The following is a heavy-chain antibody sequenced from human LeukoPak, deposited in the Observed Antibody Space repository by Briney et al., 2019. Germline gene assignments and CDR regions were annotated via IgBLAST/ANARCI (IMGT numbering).Heavy chain of an antibody. CDR3: AKDLYYYGSGSYYGWFDP. J-gene: IGHJ5*02. V-gene: IGHV3-23*01. Sequence: PGRSLRLSCAASGFTFSSYALSWVRQAPGKGLKWVSAISGSGGSTYYADSVKGRFTISRDNSKNTLYLQMNGLGAEDTAVYYCAKDLYYYGSGSYYGWFDPWGQGTLVTVSS. D-gene: IGHD3-10*01. CDR1: GFTFSSYA. CDR2: ISGSGGST.